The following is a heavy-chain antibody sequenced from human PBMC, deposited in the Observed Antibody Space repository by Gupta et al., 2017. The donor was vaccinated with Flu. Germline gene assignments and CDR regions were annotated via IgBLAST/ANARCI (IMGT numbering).Heavy chain of an antibody. V-gene: IGHV1-69*06. D-gene: IGHD4-17*01. CDR2: LITPFDSI. Sequence: SFSSSGVTWVRQAPGQGLEWMGGLITPFDSIRYAQKFQGRVTITADRSTNTAYMELSSLRSEDTAVYYCARDYGDVFAMDVWGQGTTVNVSS. CDR1: SFSSSG. CDR3: ARDYGDVFAMDV. J-gene: IGHJ6*02.